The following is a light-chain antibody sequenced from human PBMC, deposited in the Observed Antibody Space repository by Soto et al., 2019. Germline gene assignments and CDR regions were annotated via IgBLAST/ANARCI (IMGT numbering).Light chain of an antibody. CDR2: GAS. V-gene: IGKV3D-7*01. J-gene: IGKJ5*01. CDR1: QSITSNY. CDR3: QQDYNLPIT. Sequence: EIVMTQSPATLSLSPGERATLSYRASQSITSNYLSWYHQKPGQAPRLLIYGASTRATGIPARFSGSGSGTDFTLTISSLQPEDFAVYYCQQDYNLPITFGQGTRLEIK.